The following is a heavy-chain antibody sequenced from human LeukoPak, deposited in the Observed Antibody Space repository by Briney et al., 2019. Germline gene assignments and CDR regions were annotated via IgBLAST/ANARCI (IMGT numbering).Heavy chain of an antibody. CDR1: GFTFSSYA. J-gene: IGHJ4*02. CDR2: ISGSGGST. V-gene: IGHV3-23*01. Sequence: PGGSLRLSCPASGFTFSSYAMSWVRQAPGKGLEWVSAISGSGGSTYYADSVKGRFTISRDNSKNTLYLQMNSLRAEDTAVYYCAKADFGGYSYQFDYLVQGTLVTVSS. D-gene: IGHD5-18*01. CDR3: AKADFGGYSYQFDY.